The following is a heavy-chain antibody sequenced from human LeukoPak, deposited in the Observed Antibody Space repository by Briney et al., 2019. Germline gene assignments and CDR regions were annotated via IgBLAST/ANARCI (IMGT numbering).Heavy chain of an antibody. V-gene: IGHV1-2*02. J-gene: IGHJ4*02. CDR3: ASDRPPSN. D-gene: IGHD1-14*01. Sequence: APVKVSCKASGYRFIAYYMHWVRQAPGQGPEWLGWINPNTGDTNYAQSCQGRITMTRDTSINTAYMELRNLDYDDTAVYYCASDRPPSNWGQGTLVTVS. CDR1: GYRFIAYY. CDR2: INPNTGDT.